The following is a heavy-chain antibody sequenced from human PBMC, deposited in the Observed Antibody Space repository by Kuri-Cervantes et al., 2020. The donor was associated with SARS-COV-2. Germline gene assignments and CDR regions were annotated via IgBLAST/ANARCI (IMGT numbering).Heavy chain of an antibody. V-gene: IGHV3-66*02. D-gene: IGHD1/OR15-1a*01. CDR1: GFTVSSNY. CDR3: AREQEDYYYYYYMDV. CDR2: IYSGGST. Sequence: GESLKISCAASGFTVSSNYMGWVRQAPGKGLEWVSVIYSGGSTYYADSVKGRFTISRDNSKNTLYLQMNSLRAEDTAVYYCAREQEDYYYYYYMDVWGKGTTVTVSS. J-gene: IGHJ6*03.